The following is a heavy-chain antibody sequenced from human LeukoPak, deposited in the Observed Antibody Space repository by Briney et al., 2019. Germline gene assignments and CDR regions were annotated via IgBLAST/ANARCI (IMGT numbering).Heavy chain of an antibody. CDR1: GFTVSNSY. D-gene: IGHD3-3*01. V-gene: IGHV3-66*01. Sequence: GGSLRLSCAASGFTVSNSYINWVRQAPGKGLEWISVTYSGGTTYYSESVKDRFVVSRDNSKNTLYLQMSSLTGEDTAIYFCARDPSGTTIDNYYTLPKGMDVWGQGTTVTVSS. CDR3: ARDPSGTTIDNYYTLPKGMDV. J-gene: IGHJ6*02. CDR2: TYSGGTT.